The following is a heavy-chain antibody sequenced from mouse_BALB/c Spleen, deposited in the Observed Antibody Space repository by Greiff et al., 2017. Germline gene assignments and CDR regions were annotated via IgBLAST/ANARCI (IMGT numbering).Heavy chain of an antibody. CDR1: GFTFSSYG. D-gene: IGHD1-1*01. CDR2: ISSGGSYT. J-gene: IGHJ4*01. V-gene: IGHV5-6*03. CDR3: ARRVVEDYAMDY. Sequence: EVKVVESGGGLVKPGGSLKLSCAASGFTFSSYGMSWVRQTPDKRLEWVATISSGGSYTYYPDSVKGRFTISRDNAKNTLYLQMSSLKSEDTAMYYCARRVVEDYAMDYWGQGTSVTVSS.